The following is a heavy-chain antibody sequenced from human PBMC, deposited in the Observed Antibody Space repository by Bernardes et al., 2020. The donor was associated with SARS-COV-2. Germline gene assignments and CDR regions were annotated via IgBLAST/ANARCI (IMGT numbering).Heavy chain of an antibody. CDR3: VRDLAGGRGS. CDR1: GYSFTSYG. CDR2: ITVYNGNS. D-gene: IGHD2-15*01. Sequence: ASVKVSCKASGYSFTSYGISWVRQAPGQGLEWMGYITVYNGNSKYAQKFQDRVTMTTDTSTTTAYMELRSLRSDDTATYYCVRDLAGGRGSWGQGTLVTVSS. V-gene: IGHV1-18*04. J-gene: IGHJ4*02.